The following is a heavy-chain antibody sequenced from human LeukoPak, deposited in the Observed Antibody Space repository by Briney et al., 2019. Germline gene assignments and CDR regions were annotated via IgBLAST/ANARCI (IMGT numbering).Heavy chain of an antibody. Sequence: ASVKVSCKASGYTFSDNFMPWVRQAPGQGLEWMGWINPKNGDTNYAQKFQGRVTMTRDTSISTAYMELSSLRSDDTAVYYCARTRGSHISMAYLDYWGQGTLVTVSS. CDR2: INPKNGDT. CDR1: GYTFSDNF. CDR3: ARTRGSHISMAYLDY. V-gene: IGHV1-2*02. J-gene: IGHJ4*02. D-gene: IGHD2/OR15-2a*01.